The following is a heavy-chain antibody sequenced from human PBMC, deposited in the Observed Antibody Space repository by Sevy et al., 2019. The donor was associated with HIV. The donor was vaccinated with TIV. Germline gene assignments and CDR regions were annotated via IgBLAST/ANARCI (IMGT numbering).Heavy chain of an antibody. CDR1: GFTFSNYA. J-gene: IGHJ4*02. CDR3: ARGGYYYDNAAYYALDS. D-gene: IGHD3-22*01. CDR2: IWSDGAYQ. Sequence: GGSLRLSCAATGFTFSNYAMHWVRQAPGKGMEWVAIIWSDGAYQYNGDSVKGRFTISRDNSKNTRYLQMNNVRVEDTAVYYCARGGYYYDNAAYYALDSWGQGTLVTVSS. V-gene: IGHV3-33*01.